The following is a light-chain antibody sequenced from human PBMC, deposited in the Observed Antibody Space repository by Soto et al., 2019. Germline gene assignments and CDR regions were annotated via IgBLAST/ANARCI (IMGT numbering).Light chain of an antibody. CDR3: SSYADSNTFV. V-gene: IGLV2-8*01. Sequence: QSALTQPPSASGSPGQSVTVSCTGTSGDVGGYNSVSWYQHHPGKAPKLMIYEVNKRPSGVPDRFSGSKSGNTASLTVSGLQAEDEADYSYSSYADSNTFVFGTGTKVTVL. CDR2: EVN. CDR1: SGDVGGYNS. J-gene: IGLJ1*01.